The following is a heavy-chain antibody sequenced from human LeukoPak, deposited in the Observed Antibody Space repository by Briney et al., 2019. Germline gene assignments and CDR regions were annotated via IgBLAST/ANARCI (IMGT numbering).Heavy chain of an antibody. D-gene: IGHD2-8*02. CDR3: AKTYMWSIDAFHI. CDR1: GFTFSNYA. CDR2: ITARADST. Sequence: GGSLRLSCAASGFTFSNYAMSWVRQAPGKGLEWVSGITARADSTYYADSVKGRVTISRDNSKNTLFLQLNSLRAEDAAVYYCAKTYMWSIDAFHIWGQGTMVTVSS. V-gene: IGHV3-23*01. J-gene: IGHJ3*02.